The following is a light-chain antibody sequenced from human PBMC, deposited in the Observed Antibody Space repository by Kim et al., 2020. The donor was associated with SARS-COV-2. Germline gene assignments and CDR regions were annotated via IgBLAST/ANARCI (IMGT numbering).Light chain of an antibody. CDR3: QQNDAFPIT. J-gene: IGKJ5*01. CDR2: VVS. V-gene: IGKV1-33*01. Sequence: ASGGNRVTITCQATQVIRKFLNWYQQRPGNAPQLLIYVVSNLQTGVPSRFSGSGYGTEFTLTISSLQPEDFATYYCQQNDAFPITFGQGTRLEIK. CDR1: QVIRKF.